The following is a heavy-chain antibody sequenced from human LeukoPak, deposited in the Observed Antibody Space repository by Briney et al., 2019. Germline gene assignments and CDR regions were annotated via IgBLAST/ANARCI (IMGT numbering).Heavy chain of an antibody. CDR2: IYYSGST. V-gene: IGHV4-39*01. J-gene: IGHJ4*02. Sequence: PSETLSLTCTVSGDSISSYYWGWIRRPPEKGLEWIGTIYYSGSTYYNPSLKSRVTISVDTSKNQFSLRLSSVTAADTAVYYCARHSNYYDSSGYVTPNSFYYWGQGTLVTVSS. CDR1: GDSISSYY. CDR3: ARHSNYYDSSGYVTPNSFYY. D-gene: IGHD3-22*01.